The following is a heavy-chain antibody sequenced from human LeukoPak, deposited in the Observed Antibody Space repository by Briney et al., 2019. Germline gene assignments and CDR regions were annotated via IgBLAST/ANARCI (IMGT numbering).Heavy chain of an antibody. CDR2: IYHSGST. J-gene: IGHJ4*02. Sequence: SETLSLTCTVSGGSISSSSYYWGWIRQPPGKGLEWIGSIYHSGSTYYNPSLKSRVTISVDTSKNQFSLKLSSVTAADTAVYYCARARGPESGSYPYWGQGTLVTVSS. CDR3: ARARGPESGSYPY. V-gene: IGHV4-39*07. CDR1: GGSISSSSYY. D-gene: IGHD1-26*01.